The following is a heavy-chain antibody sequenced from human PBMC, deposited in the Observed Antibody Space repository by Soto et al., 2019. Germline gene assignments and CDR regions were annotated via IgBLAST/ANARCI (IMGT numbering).Heavy chain of an antibody. D-gene: IGHD7-27*01. V-gene: IGHV1-18*01. Sequence: QVHLVQSGAEVKMPGASVKVSCKASGYTFTNHGISWVRQAPGQGLEWMGWISAYNGDTNYAQKLQGRVTMTTDTSTSTDYMELRSLRFDDTAVYYCAKTAGLGTSSDSWGQGTLVTAS. CDR2: ISAYNGDT. CDR3: AKTAGLGTSSDS. CDR1: GYTFTNHG. J-gene: IGHJ4*02.